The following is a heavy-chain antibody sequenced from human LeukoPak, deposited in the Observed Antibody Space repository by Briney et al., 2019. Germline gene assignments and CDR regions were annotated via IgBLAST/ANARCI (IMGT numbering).Heavy chain of an antibody. V-gene: IGHV3-30*04. CDR1: GFTFSNYA. D-gene: IGHD5-18*01. CDR3: AKDMGYSYGYAFDY. Sequence: GRSLRLSCAASGFTFSNYAMHWVRQAPGKGLEWVALISYDGSNKYFADSVKGRFTLSRDNSKNSLYLQMNSLKTEDTALYYCAKDMGYSYGYAFDYWGQGTLVTVSS. J-gene: IGHJ4*02. CDR2: ISYDGSNK.